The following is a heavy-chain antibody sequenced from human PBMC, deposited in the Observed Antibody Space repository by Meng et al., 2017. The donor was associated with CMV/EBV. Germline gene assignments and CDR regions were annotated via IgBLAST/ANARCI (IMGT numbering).Heavy chain of an antibody. CDR2: LNPSGGSP. CDR1: GYNLINHY. V-gene: IGHV1-46*01. D-gene: IGHD3-10*01. Sequence: GYNLINHYIYWVRQAPGQGLEWMGMLNPSGGSPTYAQKFQARVTLTRDTSTRTVYMELSGLRSEDTAVYYCARVPTRSYYPLYYFDYWGQGTLVTVSS. J-gene: IGHJ4*02. CDR3: ARVPTRSYYPLYYFDY.